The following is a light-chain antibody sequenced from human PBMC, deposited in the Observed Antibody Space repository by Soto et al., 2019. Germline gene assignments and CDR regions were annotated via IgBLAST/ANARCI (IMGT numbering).Light chain of an antibody. CDR3: SSYTTTSSYV. CDR1: NNDIGGYTY. V-gene: IGLV2-8*01. J-gene: IGLJ1*01. CDR2: EVN. Sequence: QSVLTQPPSASGSPGQSVTISRTGSNNDIGGYTYVSCYQQLPGKAPKLIIYEVNKRPSGIPDRVSGSKSGNTASLTVSGLQPEDQADYYCSSYTTTSSYVFGTGTKVTVL.